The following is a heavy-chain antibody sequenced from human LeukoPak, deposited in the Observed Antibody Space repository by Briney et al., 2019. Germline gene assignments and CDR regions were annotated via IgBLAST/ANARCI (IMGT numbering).Heavy chain of an antibody. CDR2: IYYSGST. CDR1: GASISSSIYY. CDR3: ARIGYYDSSGYPDY. V-gene: IGHV4-39*07. J-gene: IGHJ4*02. Sequence: SETLSLTCTVSGASISSSIYYWGWIRQPPGKGLEWIGSIYYSGSTYYNPSLKSRVTISVDTSKNQFSLKLSSVTAADTAVYYCARIGYYDSSGYPDYWGQGTLVTVSS. D-gene: IGHD3-22*01.